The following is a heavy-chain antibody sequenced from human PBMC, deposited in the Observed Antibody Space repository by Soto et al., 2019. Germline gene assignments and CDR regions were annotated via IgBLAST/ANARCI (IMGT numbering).Heavy chain of an antibody. CDR2: IIPIFGTA. J-gene: IGHJ6*02. CDR1: GGTFSSYA. Sequence: QVQLVQSGAEVKKPGSSVKVSCKASGGTFSSYAISWVRQAPGQGLEWMGGIIPIFGTANYAQKFQGRVTITADDSTSTAYMELSSLRSEDTAVYYCARDGRYCSGGSCYDYYYYGMDVWGQGTTVTVSS. D-gene: IGHD2-15*01. V-gene: IGHV1-69*12. CDR3: ARDGRYCSGGSCYDYYYYGMDV.